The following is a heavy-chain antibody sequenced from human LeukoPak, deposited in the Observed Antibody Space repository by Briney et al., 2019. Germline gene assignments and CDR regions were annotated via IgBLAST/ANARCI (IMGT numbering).Heavy chain of an antibody. D-gene: IGHD3-16*01. CDR1: GASISSYY. CDR3: ATEGGGGIDH. J-gene: IGHJ4*02. V-gene: IGHV4-59*01. Sequence: PSETLSLTCTVSGASISSYYWTWIRQPPGKGLEWIGNVDYSGTTTYNPSLKSRVTISVDTSKNQFSLKLSSVTAADPAVYYCATEGGGGIDHWGQGTLVTVSS. CDR2: VDYSGTT.